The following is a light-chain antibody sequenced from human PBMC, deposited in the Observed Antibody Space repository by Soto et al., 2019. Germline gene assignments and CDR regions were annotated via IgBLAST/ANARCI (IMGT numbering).Light chain of an antibody. CDR1: SSNIGYNF. CDR2: RND. CDR3: AAWDDSLSVGV. J-gene: IGLJ2*01. V-gene: IGLV1-47*01. Sequence: QAVVTQPPSASGTPGQRVTISWSGSSSNIGYNFVYWYQQVPGTAPKLLIYRNDQRPSGVPDRFSGSKSGTSASLAISGLRSEDEADYYCAAWDDSLSVGVFGGGTKLTVL.